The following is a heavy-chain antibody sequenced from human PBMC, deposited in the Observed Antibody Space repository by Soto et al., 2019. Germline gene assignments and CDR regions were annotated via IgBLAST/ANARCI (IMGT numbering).Heavy chain of an antibody. CDR2: ISSGSGENT. V-gene: IGHV3-23*01. Sequence: EVQLLESGVGFVQPGGSLRLSCAASGFSFSNHAMSWVRQAPGKGLEWVSGISSGSGENTYYAASVKGRCTISRDNSKSTLDLHMNNLRAVDTALYSCAKRVTIFGVVKWSPDVDHCGQGNLVAVSS. J-gene: IGHJ4*02. CDR1: GFSFSNHA. CDR3: AKRVTIFGVVKWSPDVDH. D-gene: IGHD3-3*02.